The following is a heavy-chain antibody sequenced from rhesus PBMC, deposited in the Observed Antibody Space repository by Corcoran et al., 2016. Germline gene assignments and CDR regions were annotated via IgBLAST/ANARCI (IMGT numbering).Heavy chain of an antibody. V-gene: IGHV4S18*01. D-gene: IGHD6S26*01. CDR1: GGSISSSNW. J-gene: IGHJ4*01. CDR2: IYGSSTST. CDR3: AREVAAAGPFDY. Sequence: QVQLQESGPGLVKPSETLSLTCAVSGGSISSSNWWSWIRQSPGKGLEWIGYIYGSSTSTNYNPSLKSRVTSSKDTSKNQFSLKLSSVTAADTAVYYCAREVAAAGPFDYWGQGVLVTVSS.